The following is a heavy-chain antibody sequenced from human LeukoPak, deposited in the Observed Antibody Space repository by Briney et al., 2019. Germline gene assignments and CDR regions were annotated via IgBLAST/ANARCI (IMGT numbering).Heavy chain of an antibody. CDR2: ISYDGSNK. CDR3: ARDRDGDYSFDY. V-gene: IGHV3-30*09. CDR1: GFTFSSYA. J-gene: IGHJ4*02. Sequence: GRSLRLSCAASGFTFSSYAMHWVRQAPGKGLEWGAVISYDGSNKYYADSVKGRFAISRDNSKNTLYLQMNSLRGEDTAVYYCARDRDGDYSFDYWGQGTLVTVSS. D-gene: IGHD4-17*01.